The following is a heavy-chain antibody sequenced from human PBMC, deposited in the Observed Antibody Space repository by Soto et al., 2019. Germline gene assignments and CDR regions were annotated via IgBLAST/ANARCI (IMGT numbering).Heavy chain of an antibody. CDR2: IIPIFGTA. Sequence: QVQLVQSGAEVKKPGSSVKVSCKASGGTFSSYAITWVRQAPGQGLEWMGGIIPIFGTADYAQKFQGRVTITADESTSTAYMELSSLRSEDTALYYCASPVATVYYYYGMDVWGQGTTVSVSS. CDR1: GGTFSSYA. D-gene: IGHD2-21*02. V-gene: IGHV1-69*12. J-gene: IGHJ6*02. CDR3: ASPVATVYYYYGMDV.